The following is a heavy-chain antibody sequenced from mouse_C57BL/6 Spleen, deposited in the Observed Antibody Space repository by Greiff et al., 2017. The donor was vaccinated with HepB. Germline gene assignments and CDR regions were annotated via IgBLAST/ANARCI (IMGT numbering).Heavy chain of an antibody. D-gene: IGHD1-1*01. CDR1: GFTFSSYA. CDR2: ISDGGSYT. Sequence: EVKLVESGGGLVKPGGSLKLSCAASGFTFSSYAMSWVRQTPEKRLEWVATISDGGSYTYYPDNVKGRFTISRDNAKNNLYLQMSHLKSEDTAMYYCARGGISYYGSSDFDYWGQGTTLTVSS. V-gene: IGHV5-4*03. J-gene: IGHJ2*01. CDR3: ARGGISYYGSSDFDY.